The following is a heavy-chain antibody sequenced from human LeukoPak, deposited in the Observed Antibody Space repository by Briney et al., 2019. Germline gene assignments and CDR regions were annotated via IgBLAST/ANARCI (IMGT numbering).Heavy chain of an antibody. Sequence: RGSLRLSCAASGFTFSDYYMSWIRQAPGKGLEWVSYISSSGSTIYYADSVKGRFTISRDNAKNSLYLQMNSLRAEDTALYYCAKDMAAAGRDFDYWGQGTLVTVSS. CDR3: AKDMAAAGRDFDY. CDR1: GFTFSDYY. V-gene: IGHV3-11*01. CDR2: ISSSGSTI. J-gene: IGHJ4*02. D-gene: IGHD6-13*01.